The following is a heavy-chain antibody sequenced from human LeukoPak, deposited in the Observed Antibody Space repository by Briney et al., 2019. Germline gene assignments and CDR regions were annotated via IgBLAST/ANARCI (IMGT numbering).Heavy chain of an antibody. CDR2: IWYDGSNK. J-gene: IGHJ4*02. V-gene: IGHV3-33*01. CDR1: GFTFSSYG. D-gene: IGHD3-10*01. CDR3: ARDPDYYGSGSPDY. Sequence: GGSLRLSWAASGFTFSSYGMHWVRQAPGKGLEWVAVIWYDGSNKYYADSVKGRFTISRDNSKNTLYLQMNSLRAEDTAVYYCARDPDYYGSGSPDYWGQGTLVTVSS.